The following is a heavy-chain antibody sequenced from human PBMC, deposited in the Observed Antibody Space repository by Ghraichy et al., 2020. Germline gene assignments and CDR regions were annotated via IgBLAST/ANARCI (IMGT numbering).Heavy chain of an antibody. Sequence: GESLNISCAASGFTFSSYDMNWVRQAPGKGLEWVSYISSGSSPRHYADSVKGRFTVSRDNAKNSLYLQMNSLRDEDTAVYYCVRDLERFGVREYWGQGTLVTGSS. J-gene: IGHJ4*02. CDR3: VRDLERFGVREY. CDR2: ISSGSSPR. D-gene: IGHD3-10*01. V-gene: IGHV3-48*02. CDR1: GFTFSSYD.